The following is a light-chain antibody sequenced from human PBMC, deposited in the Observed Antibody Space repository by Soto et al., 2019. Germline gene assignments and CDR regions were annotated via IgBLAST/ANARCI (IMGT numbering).Light chain of an antibody. J-gene: IGKJ3*01. CDR2: AS. CDR3: QHYGTSAL. V-gene: IGKV3-20*01. CDR1: QSVSDMY. Sequence: EIVLTQSPGTLSLSPGERATLSCRASQSVSDMYLAWYQQKPGQAPRLLIYASNRATGIPDRFSGSGSGTDLTLTISRLEPEDFAVYYCQHYGTSALFGRETKVYIK.